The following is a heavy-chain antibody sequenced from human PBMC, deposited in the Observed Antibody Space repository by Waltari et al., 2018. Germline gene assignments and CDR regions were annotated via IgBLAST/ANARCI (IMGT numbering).Heavy chain of an antibody. V-gene: IGHV3-23*01. CDR3: AKGSRGYTNYFFDY. CDR2: VSGSGATP. D-gene: IGHD3-16*02. J-gene: IGHJ4*02. Sequence: EVQLLESAGGLVQPGGALRLSCAASGFSFMGYAMGWVRQAPGEGLEWVASVSGSGATPFYADSVKGRFTIVRDNSRDTVYLQMNSLRVDESAVYYCAKGSRGYTNYFFDYWGQGALVTVSS. CDR1: GFSFMGYA.